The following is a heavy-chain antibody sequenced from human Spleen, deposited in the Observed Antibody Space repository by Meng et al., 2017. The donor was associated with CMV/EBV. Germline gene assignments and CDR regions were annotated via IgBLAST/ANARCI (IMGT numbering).Heavy chain of an antibody. CDR1: TFSGDY. CDR2: INPNSGGT. CDR3: ARDWMDRDFWSDYSPTLDN. V-gene: IGHV1-2*02. Sequence: TFSGDYMHWVRQAPGQGLEWMGWINPNSGGTNYAQKFQGRVTMTRDTSTSTAYMELRSLRSDDTAVYYCARDWMDRDFWSDYSPTLDNWGQGTLVTVSS. J-gene: IGHJ4*02. D-gene: IGHD3-3*01.